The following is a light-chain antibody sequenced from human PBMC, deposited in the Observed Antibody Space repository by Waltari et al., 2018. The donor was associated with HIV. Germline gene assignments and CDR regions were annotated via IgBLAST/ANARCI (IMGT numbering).Light chain of an antibody. CDR2: DAS. CDR1: QSVQHF. CDR3: QQRISWPPT. J-gene: IGKJ4*01. V-gene: IGKV3-11*01. Sequence: EIVLTQSPATLSLSPGDSATLSCSPHQSVQHFLVWYQQQPDQPPRLLVYDASKRATGISPRFSGSGSGTDFTLSISSLEPEDFALYFCQQRISWPPTFGGGTRVEV.